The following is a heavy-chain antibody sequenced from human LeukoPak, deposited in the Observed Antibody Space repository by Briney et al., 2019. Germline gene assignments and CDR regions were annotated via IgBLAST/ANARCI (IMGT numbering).Heavy chain of an antibody. CDR2: IYTSGRT. CDR3: VRGHNSGWSDFDY. CDR1: GASISSGNSY. D-gene: IGHD6-19*01. J-gene: IGHJ4*02. Sequence: SQTLSLTCTVSGASISSGNSYWSWIRQPAGKGLEWIGRIYTSGRTNLNPALKSRVTLSLDTSENQFSLNLTSVAAADTAVYYCVRGHNSGWSDFDYWGLGTLVTVSS. V-gene: IGHV4-61*02.